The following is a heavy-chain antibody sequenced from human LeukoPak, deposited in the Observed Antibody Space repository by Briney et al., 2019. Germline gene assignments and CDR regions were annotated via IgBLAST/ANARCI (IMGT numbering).Heavy chain of an antibody. CDR3: AKTDTAMQGGVWCYFDY. Sequence: GGSLRLSCAASGFTFSSYAMSWVRQAPGKGLEWVSAISGSGGSTYYADSVKGRFTISRDNSKNTLYLQMNSLRAEDTAVYYCAKTDTAMQGGVWCYFDYWGQGTLVTVSS. D-gene: IGHD5-18*01. CDR2: ISGSGGST. CDR1: GFTFSSYA. V-gene: IGHV3-23*01. J-gene: IGHJ4*02.